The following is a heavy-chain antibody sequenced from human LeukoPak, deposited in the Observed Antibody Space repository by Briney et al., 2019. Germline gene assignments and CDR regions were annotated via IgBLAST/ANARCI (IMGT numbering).Heavy chain of an antibody. CDR2: IKQDGSEK. CDR1: GFTFSSYW. J-gene: IGHJ4*02. D-gene: IGHD2-21*02. V-gene: IGHV3-7*03. CDR3: ARVTADYFDY. Sequence: GGSLRLSCAASGFTFSSYWKSWVRQAPGKGLEWVANIKQDGSEKYYVDSVKGRFTISRDNAKNSLYLQMNSLRAEDTAVYYCARVTADYFDYWGQGTLVTVSS.